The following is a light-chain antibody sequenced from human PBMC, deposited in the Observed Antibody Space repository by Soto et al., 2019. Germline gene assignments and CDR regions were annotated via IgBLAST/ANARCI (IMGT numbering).Light chain of an antibody. CDR3: QQRSLLFT. Sequence: EIVLTQSPATLSLSPGERATLSCRTSQSVGSSLAWYQQKPGQPPRLLIYDSSNRATGIPGRFSGSGSGTDFTLTIRSLEPADFAVYYCQQRSLLFTFGGGTKV. CDR2: DSS. CDR1: QSVGSS. V-gene: IGKV3-11*01. J-gene: IGKJ4*01.